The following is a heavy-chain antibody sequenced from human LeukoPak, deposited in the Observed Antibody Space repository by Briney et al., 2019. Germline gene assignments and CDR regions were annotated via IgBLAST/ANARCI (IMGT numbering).Heavy chain of an antibody. V-gene: IGHV4-39*01. D-gene: IGHD2-21*02. J-gene: IGHJ4*02. Sequence: PSETLSLTCTVSGGSISSSSYYWGWIRQPPGKGLEWIGSIYYSGSTYYNPSLKSRVTISVDTSRNQFSLKLSSVTAADTAVYYCARGGNRWGPQHFDYWGQGTLVTVSS. CDR2: IYYSGST. CDR1: GGSISSSSYY. CDR3: ARGGNRWGPQHFDY.